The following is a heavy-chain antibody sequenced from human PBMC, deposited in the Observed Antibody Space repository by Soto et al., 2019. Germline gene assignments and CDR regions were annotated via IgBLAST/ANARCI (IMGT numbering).Heavy chain of an antibody. V-gene: IGHV3-48*03. CDR3: ARDGWHSSSSFFSYYYYGMDV. J-gene: IGHJ6*02. CDR2: ISSSGSTI. Sequence: GGSLRLSCAASGFTFSSYEMNWVRQAPGKGLEWVSYISSSGSTIYYADSVKGRFTISRDNAKNSLYLQMNSLRAEDTAVYYCARDGWHSSSSFFSYYYYGMDVWGQGTTVTVSS. CDR1: GFTFSSYE. D-gene: IGHD6-6*01.